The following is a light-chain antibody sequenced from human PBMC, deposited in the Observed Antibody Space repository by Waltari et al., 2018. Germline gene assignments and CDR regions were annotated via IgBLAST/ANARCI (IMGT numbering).Light chain of an antibody. V-gene: IGKV1-39*01. CDR1: QSISSY. CDR2: AAS. J-gene: IGKJ1*01. CDR3: QQSYSTPQT. Sequence: DIQMTQSPSSLSASVGDRVTITCRASQSISSYLNWYQQKPGKAPKLLIYAASRLQSGVPSRFSGSGSGTDFTLTSSSLQPEDFATYYCQQSYSTPQTFGQGTKVEIK.